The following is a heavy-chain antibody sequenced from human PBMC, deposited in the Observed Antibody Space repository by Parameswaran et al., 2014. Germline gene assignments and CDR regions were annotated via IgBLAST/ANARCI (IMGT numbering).Heavy chain of an antibody. CDR3: ARGQSVDTFMVPGGDY. D-gene: IGHD5-18*01. CDR2: IWYDGSEK. Sequence: WIRQPPGKGLEWVAVIWYDGSEKYYGDSVKGRFTISRDNSKNTLYLQMNSLRAEDTAVYYCARGQSVDTFMVPGGDYWGQGTLVTVSS. J-gene: IGHJ4*02. V-gene: IGHV3-33*01.